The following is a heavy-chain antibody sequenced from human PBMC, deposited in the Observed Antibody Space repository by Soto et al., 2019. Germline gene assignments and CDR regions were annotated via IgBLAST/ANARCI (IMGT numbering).Heavy chain of an antibody. Sequence: ASVKVSCKASGYTFTSYGISWVRQAPGQGLERMGWISAYNGNTNYAQKLQGRVTMTTDTSTSTAYMELRSLRSDDTAVYYCAMAPFTTFDWLLSSNDAFDIWGQGTMVTVSS. CDR1: GYTFTSYG. D-gene: IGHD3-9*01. CDR3: AMAPFTTFDWLLSSNDAFDI. CDR2: ISAYNGNT. V-gene: IGHV1-18*01. J-gene: IGHJ3*02.